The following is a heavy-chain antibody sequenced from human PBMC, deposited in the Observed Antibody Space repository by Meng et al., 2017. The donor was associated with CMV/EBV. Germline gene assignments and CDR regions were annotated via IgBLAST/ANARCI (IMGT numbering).Heavy chain of an antibody. CDR3: ARDHVDTRERGLFDY. V-gene: IGHV3-48*03. Sequence: GESLKISCAAPGFTFSSYEMNWVRQAPGKGLEWVSYISSSGSTIYYADSVKGRFTISRDNAKNSLYLQMNSLRAEDTAVYYCARDHVDTRERGLFDYWGQGTLVTVSS. J-gene: IGHJ4*02. CDR1: GFTFSSYE. CDR2: ISSSGSTI. D-gene: IGHD5-18*01.